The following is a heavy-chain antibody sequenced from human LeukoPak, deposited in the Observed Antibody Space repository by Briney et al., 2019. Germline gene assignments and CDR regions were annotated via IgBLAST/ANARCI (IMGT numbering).Heavy chain of an antibody. Sequence: ASVKVSCKASGYTFASYGISWVRQAPGQGLEWMGWISAYNGNTNYAQKLQGRVTMTTDTSTSTAYMELRSLRSGDTAVYYCARDLGKDYYGSGSYYNGIDYWGQGTLVTVSS. V-gene: IGHV1-18*01. CDR2: ISAYNGNT. J-gene: IGHJ4*02. CDR3: ARDLGKDYYGSGSYYNGIDY. CDR1: GYTFASYG. D-gene: IGHD3-10*01.